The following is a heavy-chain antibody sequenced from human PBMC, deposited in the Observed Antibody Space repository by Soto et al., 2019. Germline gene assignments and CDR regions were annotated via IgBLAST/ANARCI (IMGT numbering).Heavy chain of an antibody. CDR3: ARGSRPTAYYSGLDV. V-gene: IGHV4-4*02. J-gene: IGHJ6*02. D-gene: IGHD4-17*01. CDR1: GDSISSNNW. Sequence: QLQLQESGPALVKPSGTLALTCAVSGDSISSNNWWTWVRQPPGKGLEWIGQVNHGGSTNYNPSLKSRVTMSVDKSKNQLSLKVNSVTAADTAVYYCARGSRPTAYYSGLDVWGQGTTVTVSS. CDR2: VNHGGST.